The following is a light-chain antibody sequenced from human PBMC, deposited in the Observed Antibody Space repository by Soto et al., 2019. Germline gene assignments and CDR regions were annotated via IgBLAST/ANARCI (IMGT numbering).Light chain of an antibody. Sequence: EIVMTQSPATLSVSPGERATLSCRASQSVNSNLAWYQQKPGQAPRLLIYGASTRATGIPVRFSGSGSGTDFTLTISSLQSEDFAVYYCQQYNKWCTFGQGNKLEIK. J-gene: IGKJ2*01. CDR3: QQYNKWCT. V-gene: IGKV3-15*01. CDR1: QSVNSN. CDR2: GAS.